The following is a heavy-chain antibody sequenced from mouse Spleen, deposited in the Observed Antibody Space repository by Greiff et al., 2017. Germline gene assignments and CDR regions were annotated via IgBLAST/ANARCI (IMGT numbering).Heavy chain of an antibody. CDR3: TRDRGYYGYDAMDY. V-gene: IGHV5-9-1*02. CDR1: GFTFSNYA. CDR2: ISSGGDYI. Sequence: EVQLVESGEGLVKPGGSLKLSCAASGFTFSNYAMSWVRQTPEKRLEWVAYISSGGDYIYYPDTIKGRFTISRDNARNTLYLQMSSLKSEDTAMYYCTRDRGYYGYDAMDYWGQGTSVTVSS. J-gene: IGHJ4*01. D-gene: IGHD1-1*02.